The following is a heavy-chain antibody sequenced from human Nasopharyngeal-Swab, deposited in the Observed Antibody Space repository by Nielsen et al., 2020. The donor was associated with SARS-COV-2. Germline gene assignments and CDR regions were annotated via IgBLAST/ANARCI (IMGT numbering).Heavy chain of an antibody. D-gene: IGHD1/OR15-1a*01. CDR1: GFTFSDYY. Sequence: GESLKISCAASGFTFSDYYISWIRQAPGTGLEWVSYISSSGSTIYYADSVKGRFTISRDNAKNSLYLQMNSLRAEDTAVYYCARERGEHPDPAFDIWGQGTMVTVSS. CDR2: ISSSGSTI. J-gene: IGHJ3*02. CDR3: ARERGEHPDPAFDI. V-gene: IGHV3-11*01.